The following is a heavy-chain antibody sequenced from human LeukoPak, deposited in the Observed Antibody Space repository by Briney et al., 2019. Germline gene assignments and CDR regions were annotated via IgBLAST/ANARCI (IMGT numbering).Heavy chain of an antibody. CDR3: ARDYYDSSGYNSHFDY. CDR1: GGTFSSYA. V-gene: IGHV1-69*13. Sequence: SVKVSCKASGGTFSSYAISWVRLAPGQGLEWMGGIIPIFGTANYAQKFQGRVTITADESTSTAYMELSSLRSEDTAVYYCARDYYDSSGYNSHFDYWGQGTLVTVSS. CDR2: IIPIFGTA. D-gene: IGHD3-22*01. J-gene: IGHJ4*02.